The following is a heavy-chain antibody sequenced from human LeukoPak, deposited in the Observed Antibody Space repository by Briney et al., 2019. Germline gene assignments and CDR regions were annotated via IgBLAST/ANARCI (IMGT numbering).Heavy chain of an antibody. CDR3: ARGRAYDSSGYYPVYYYYYGMDV. Sequence: SGTLSLTCAVYGGSFSGYYWSWIRQPPGKGLEWIGEINHSGSTNYNPSLKSRVTISVDTSKNQFSLKLSSVTAADTAVYYCARGRAYDSSGYYPVYYYYYGMDVWGQGTTVTVSS. D-gene: IGHD3-22*01. J-gene: IGHJ6*02. V-gene: IGHV4-34*01. CDR1: GGSFSGYY. CDR2: INHSGST.